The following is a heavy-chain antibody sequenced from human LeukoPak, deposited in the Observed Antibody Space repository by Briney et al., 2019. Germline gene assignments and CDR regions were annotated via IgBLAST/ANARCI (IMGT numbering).Heavy chain of an antibody. CDR2: ISGSGGST. D-gene: IGHD3-22*01. CDR1: GFTFSSYA. V-gene: IGHV3-23*01. CDR3: AKGYYYDISGYFIADY. Sequence: GGSLRLSCAASGFTFSSYAMSWVRQAPGKGLEWVSTISGSGGSTYYADSVKGRFTISRDNSKNTLHLQMNSLRAEDTAVYYCAKGYYYDISGYFIADYWGQGTLVTVSS. J-gene: IGHJ4*02.